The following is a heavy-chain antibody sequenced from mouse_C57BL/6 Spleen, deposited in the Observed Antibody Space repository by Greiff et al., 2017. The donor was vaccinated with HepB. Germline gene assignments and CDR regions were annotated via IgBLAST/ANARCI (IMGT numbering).Heavy chain of an antibody. J-gene: IGHJ3*01. CDR2: IDPETGGT. Sequence: QVQLQQSGAELVRPGASVTLSCKASGYTFTDYEMHWVKQTPVHGLEWIGAIDPETGGTAYNQKFKGKAILTADKSSSTAYMELRSLTSEDSAVYYCTRNLIHYYGSSYWGQGTLVTVSA. CDR1: GYTFTDYE. V-gene: IGHV1-15*01. CDR3: TRNLIHYYGSSY. D-gene: IGHD1-1*01.